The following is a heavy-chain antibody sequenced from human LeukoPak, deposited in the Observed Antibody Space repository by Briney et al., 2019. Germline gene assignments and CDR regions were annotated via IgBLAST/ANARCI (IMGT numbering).Heavy chain of an antibody. J-gene: IGHJ4*02. D-gene: IGHD2-2*02. CDR1: GYTFTGYY. CDR3: ARDVRMAIPSGGY. Sequence: ASVKVSCKASGYTFTGYYLHWVRQAPGQGLEWMGWINPNSGGTHCAQTFQDRVTMTRDTSITTAYMELSRLRSDDTAVYYCARDVRMAIPSGGYWGQGTLVTVSS. V-gene: IGHV1-2*02. CDR2: INPNSGGT.